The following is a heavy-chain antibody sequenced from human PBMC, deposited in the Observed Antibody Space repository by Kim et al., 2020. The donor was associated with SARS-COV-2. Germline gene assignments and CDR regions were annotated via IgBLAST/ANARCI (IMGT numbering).Heavy chain of an antibody. J-gene: IGHJ3*02. Sequence: SVKVSCKASGGTFSNYGISWVRQAPGQGLEWMGRIIPILGIANYAQKFQGRVTITADKSTSTAYMELSSLRSEDTAVYYCARDRSTLGGSGAFDIWGQGTMVTDSS. D-gene: IGHD6-25*01. V-gene: IGHV1-69*04. CDR2: IIPILGIA. CDR3: ARDRSTLGGSGAFDI. CDR1: GGTFSNYG.